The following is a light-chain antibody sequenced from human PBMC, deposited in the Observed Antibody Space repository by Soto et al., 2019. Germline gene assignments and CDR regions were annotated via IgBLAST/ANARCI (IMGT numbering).Light chain of an antibody. CDR1: QSISSW. CDR2: DVS. CDR3: HQYNSYPYT. Sequence: DLQMTQSPSTLSASVGDRVTITCRASQSISSWLAWYQQKPGNAPKVLIYDVSTLESGVPSRFSGSGSGTEFTLTIGSLQPDDFATYYCHQYNSYPYTFGQGTKLEIK. J-gene: IGKJ2*01. V-gene: IGKV1-5*01.